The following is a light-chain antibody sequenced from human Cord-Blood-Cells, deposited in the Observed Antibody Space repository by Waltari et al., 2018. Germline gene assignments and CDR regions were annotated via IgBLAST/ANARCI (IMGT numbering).Light chain of an antibody. CDR2: KDS. CDR3: YSAADNNYV. CDR1: VLAKKY. Sequence: VSVSPGQTARITCSGDVLAKKYARWFQQKPGQAPVLVIYKDSERPSGIPERFSGSSSGTTVTLTISGAQVEDEDDYYCYSAADNNYVFGTGTKVTVL. J-gene: IGLJ1*01. V-gene: IGLV3-27*01.